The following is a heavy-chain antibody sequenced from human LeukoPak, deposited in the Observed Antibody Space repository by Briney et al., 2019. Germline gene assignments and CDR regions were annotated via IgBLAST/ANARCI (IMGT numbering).Heavy chain of an antibody. V-gene: IGHV3-23*01. CDR1: GFTFSSYA. CDR2: ISGSGGST. Sequence: GVSLRLSCAASGFTFSSYAMSWVRQAPGKELEWVSAISGSGGSTYYADSVKGRFTISRDNSKNTLYLQMNSLRAEDTAVYYCAKDRGFREFGGVIVIGYYFDYWGQGTLVTVSS. CDR3: AKDRGFREFGGVIVIGYYFDY. D-gene: IGHD3-16*02. J-gene: IGHJ4*02.